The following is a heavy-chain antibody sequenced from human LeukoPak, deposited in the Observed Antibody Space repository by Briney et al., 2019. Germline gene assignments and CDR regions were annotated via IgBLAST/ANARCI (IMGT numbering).Heavy chain of an antibody. J-gene: IGHJ4*02. CDR2: IYYGGST. V-gene: IGHV4-39*01. CDR1: GGSISSSGYY. CDR3: ARQRIVVVPAAYDY. D-gene: IGHD2-2*01. Sequence: SETLSLTCTVSGGSISSSGYYWGWLRQPHGKGLEWIGSIYYGGSTYYNPALKSRVTISVDTSKNQFSLKLSSVTAADTAVYYCARQRIVVVPAAYDYWGQGTLVTVSS.